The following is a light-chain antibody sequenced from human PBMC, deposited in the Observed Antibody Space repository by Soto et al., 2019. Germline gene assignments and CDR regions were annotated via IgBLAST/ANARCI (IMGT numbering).Light chain of an antibody. Sequence: QSVLTQPASVPGPPGQSITISCTGTSSDVGGYNYVSWYQQHPGKAPKLMIYEVSNRPSGVSNRFSGSKSGNTASLTISGLQAEDEADYYCNSYTSSSTYVFGTGTKVTVL. CDR1: SSDVGGYNY. CDR2: EVS. J-gene: IGLJ1*01. V-gene: IGLV2-14*01. CDR3: NSYTSSSTYV.